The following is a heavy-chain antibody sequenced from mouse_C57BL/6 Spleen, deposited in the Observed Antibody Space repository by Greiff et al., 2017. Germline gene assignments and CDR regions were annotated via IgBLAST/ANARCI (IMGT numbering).Heavy chain of an antibody. CDR1: GFSFNTYA. Sequence: DVMLVESGGGLVQPKGSLKLSCAASGFSFNTYAMNWVRQAPGKGLEWVARIRSKSNNYATYYADSVKDRFTISRDDSESMLYLQMNNLKTEDTAMYYCVRTPWDYYAMDYWGQGTSVTVAS. CDR2: IRSKSNNYAT. D-gene: IGHD4-1*01. J-gene: IGHJ4*01. V-gene: IGHV10-1*01. CDR3: VRTPWDYYAMDY.